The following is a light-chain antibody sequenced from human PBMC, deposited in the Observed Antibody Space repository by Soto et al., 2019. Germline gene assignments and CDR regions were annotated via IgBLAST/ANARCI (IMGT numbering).Light chain of an antibody. CDR3: QQYDYWPET. CDR2: AAS. CDR1: QSVSSSD. Sequence: EIVLTQSPGTLSLSPGERATLSCRASQSVSSSDLAWYQQKPGQAPRLLIYAASSRATGLPARFSGSGSGTEFTLTISSLQSEDSAVYYCQQYDYWPETFGQGTKVDI. J-gene: IGKJ1*01. V-gene: IGKV3-15*01.